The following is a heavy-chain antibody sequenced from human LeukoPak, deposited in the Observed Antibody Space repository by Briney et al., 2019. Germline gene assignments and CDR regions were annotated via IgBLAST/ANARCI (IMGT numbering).Heavy chain of an antibody. J-gene: IGHJ3*02. CDR3: ARAPGQNHAFDI. CDR2: INGDGSGT. Sequence: GGSLRLSCVASEFTFGSYWMHWVRQAPGKGLVWVSRINGDGSGTTYADSVKGRFTISRDNAKNTLYLQMNSLRAEDTAVYYCARAPGQNHAFDIWGQGTMVTVSS. CDR1: EFTFGSYW. V-gene: IGHV3-74*03.